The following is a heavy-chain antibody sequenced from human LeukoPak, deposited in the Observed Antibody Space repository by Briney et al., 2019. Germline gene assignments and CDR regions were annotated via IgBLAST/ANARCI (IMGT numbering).Heavy chain of an antibody. CDR3: ARTIPAAFVYFDY. V-gene: IGHV4-59*12. Sequence: SETLSLTCTVSGDSISRFYWSWIRQPPGKGLEWIGYIYYTGSTNYNPPLKSRVTISVDTSKNQFSLKLSSMTAADTAVYYCARTIPAAFVYFDYWGQGTLVTVSS. J-gene: IGHJ4*02. D-gene: IGHD2-2*01. CDR2: IYYTGST. CDR1: GDSISRFY.